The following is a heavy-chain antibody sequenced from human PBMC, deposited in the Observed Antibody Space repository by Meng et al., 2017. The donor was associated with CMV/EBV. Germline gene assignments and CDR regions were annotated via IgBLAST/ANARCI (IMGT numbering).Heavy chain of an antibody. V-gene: IGHV3-9*01. CDR2: ISWNSGSI. D-gene: IGHD6-6*01. CDR3: AKGHSSSGFYYYYGMDV. J-gene: IGHJ6*02. Sequence: SLMISCAASGFTFDDYAMHWVRQAPGKGLEWVSGISWNSGSIGYADSVKGRFTIFSDNAKNSLYLKMNSMRAEDTALYYCAKGHSSSGFYYYYGMDVWGQGTTVTVSS. CDR1: GFTFDDYA.